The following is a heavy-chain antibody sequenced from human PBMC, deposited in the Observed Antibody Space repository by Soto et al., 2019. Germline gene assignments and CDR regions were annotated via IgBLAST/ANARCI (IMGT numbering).Heavy chain of an antibody. D-gene: IGHD3-10*01. V-gene: IGHV3-7*01. CDR2: IKHDGSEK. Sequence: GGSLRLSCAASGFTFSRYWMDWVRQAPRKGLEWVATIKHDGSEKYYVDSVKGRFIISRDNAKNTLFLQMNGLRVEDTAVYYCANRVVRGVIINAGFDYWGQGTLVTVSS. CDR1: GFTFSRYW. J-gene: IGHJ4*02. CDR3: ANRVVRGVIINAGFDY.